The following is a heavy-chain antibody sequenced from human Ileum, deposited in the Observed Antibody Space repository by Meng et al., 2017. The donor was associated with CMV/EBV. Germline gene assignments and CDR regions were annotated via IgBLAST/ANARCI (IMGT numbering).Heavy chain of an antibody. CDR1: GFTLSSYG. V-gene: IGHV3-30*02. CDR3: EKGQGSAKFCSSTNCPWGY. Sequence: GGSLRLSCAASGFTLSSYGMHWVRPVPGEGREWVAFIRKDGSKKYYADYVKGRFTISRENSKNTMYLQMNSLRAEDTDVYYREKGQGSAKFCSSTNCPWGYWGQGTLVTVSS. CDR2: IRKDGSKK. J-gene: IGHJ4*02. D-gene: IGHD2-2*01.